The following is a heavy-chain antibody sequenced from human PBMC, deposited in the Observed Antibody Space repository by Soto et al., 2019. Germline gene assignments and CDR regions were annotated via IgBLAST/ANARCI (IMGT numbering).Heavy chain of an antibody. V-gene: IGHV1-18*04. D-gene: IGHD3-3*01. Sequence: QVQLVQSGAEVKKPGASVKVSCKASGYTFTSYGISWVRQAPGQGLEWMGWISAYKGNTNYAQKLQGRVTMTTDTSTRTAYMELRSLRSDDTAVYYCARRKLVNWYYDFWSGYAPLFDYYYYGMDVWGQGTTVTVSS. CDR1: GYTFTSYG. J-gene: IGHJ6*02. CDR3: ARRKLVNWYYDFWSGYAPLFDYYYYGMDV. CDR2: ISAYKGNT.